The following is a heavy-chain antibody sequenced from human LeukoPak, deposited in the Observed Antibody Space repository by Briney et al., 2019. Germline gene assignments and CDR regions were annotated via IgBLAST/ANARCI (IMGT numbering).Heavy chain of an antibody. D-gene: IGHD3-9*01. CDR1: GYTFTSYY. V-gene: IGHV1-46*01. J-gene: IGHJ4*02. CDR3: AAQRGYYDILTGYYSDY. CDR2: IDPSGGST. Sequence: ASVKVSCKASGYTFTSYYMHWVRQAPGQGLEWMGIIDPSGGSTSCAQKFQGRVTMTRDTSTSTVYMELSSLRSEDTAVYYCAAQRGYYDILTGYYSDYWGQGTLVTVSS.